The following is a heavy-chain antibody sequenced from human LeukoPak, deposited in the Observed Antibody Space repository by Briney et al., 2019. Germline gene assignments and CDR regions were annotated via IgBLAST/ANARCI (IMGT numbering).Heavy chain of an antibody. D-gene: IGHD4-23*01. CDR3: AREETTGVFDY. Sequence: GGSLRLSCAASGFTVSSNYMSWVRQAPGKGLEWVSVIYSGGSTYHADSVKGRFTISRDNSKNTLYLQMNSLRAEDTAVYYCAREETTGVFDYWGQGTLVTVSS. J-gene: IGHJ4*02. V-gene: IGHV3-53*01. CDR2: IYSGGST. CDR1: GFTVSSNY.